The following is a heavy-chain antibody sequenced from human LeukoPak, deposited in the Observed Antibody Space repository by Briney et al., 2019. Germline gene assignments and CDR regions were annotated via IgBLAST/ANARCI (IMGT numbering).Heavy chain of an antibody. CDR2: ISGSGGST. D-gene: IGHD2-2*01. CDR1: GFIFSSYA. V-gene: IGHV3-23*01. Sequence: GGSLRLSCAASGFIFSSYAMSWVRQAPGKGLEWVSRISGSGGSTYYADSVKGRFTISRDNSKNTLYLQMNSLRAEDTAVYYCATRSGTSDYLFDYWGQGTLVTVSS. CDR3: ATRSGTSDYLFDY. J-gene: IGHJ4*02.